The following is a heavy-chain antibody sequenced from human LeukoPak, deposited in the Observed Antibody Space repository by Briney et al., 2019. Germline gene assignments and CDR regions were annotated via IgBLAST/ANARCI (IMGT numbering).Heavy chain of an antibody. D-gene: IGHD1-1*01. V-gene: IGHV4-59*08. CDR1: GGSISSYY. Sequence: SETLSLTCTVSGGSISSYYWSWIRQPPGKGLEWIGYIYYSGSTNYNPSLKSRVTLSVDTSKNQFSLKLSSVTAADTAVYYCARQNWMFDYWGQGTLVTVSS. CDR2: IYYSGST. J-gene: IGHJ4*02. CDR3: ARQNWMFDY.